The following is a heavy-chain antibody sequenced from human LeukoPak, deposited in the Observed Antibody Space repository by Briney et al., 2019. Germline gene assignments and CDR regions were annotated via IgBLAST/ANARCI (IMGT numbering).Heavy chain of an antibody. V-gene: IGHV3-66*02. D-gene: IGHD3-3*01. J-gene: IGHJ4*02. Sequence: AGGSLRLSCAASGFTVSSNYMSWVRQAPGKGLEWVSVIYSGGSTYYADSVKGRFTISRDNSKNTVYLQMNSLRPEDTAVYYCAKPRGGYYFDYWGQGTLVTVSS. CDR3: AKPRGGYYFDY. CDR2: IYSGGST. CDR1: GFTVSSNY.